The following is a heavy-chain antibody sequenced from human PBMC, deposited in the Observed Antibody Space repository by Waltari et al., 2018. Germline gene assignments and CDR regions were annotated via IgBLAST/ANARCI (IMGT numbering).Heavy chain of an antibody. J-gene: IGHJ6*02. D-gene: IGHD6-25*01. CDR2: INATSGGT. V-gene: IGHV1-2*02. Sequence: QVQLVQSGAEVKKPGASVKVSCKASGYTFTDYFMHWVRQAPGQGLECMGWINATSGGTIYAQKFQGRGTMTRDTSISTAYMELSGLRSDDTAVYYCARAQRVAAPDYYYGLDVWGQGTTVTVSS. CDR1: GYTFTDYF. CDR3: ARAQRVAAPDYYYGLDV.